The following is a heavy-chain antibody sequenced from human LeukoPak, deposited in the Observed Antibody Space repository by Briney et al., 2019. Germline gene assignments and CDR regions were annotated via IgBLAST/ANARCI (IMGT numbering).Heavy chain of an antibody. CDR1: GFIFSTSV. V-gene: IGHV3-30*18. Sequence: GGSLRLSCAASGFIFSTSVMHWVRQAPGKGLEWVAIISYDGTTEYYADSVKGRFTISRDNSKNTLYLQMNSLRAEGTAVYYCAKTLGVTQPYYFDYWGQGTLVTVSS. CDR2: ISYDGTTE. D-gene: IGHD3-22*01. J-gene: IGHJ4*02. CDR3: AKTLGVTQPYYFDY.